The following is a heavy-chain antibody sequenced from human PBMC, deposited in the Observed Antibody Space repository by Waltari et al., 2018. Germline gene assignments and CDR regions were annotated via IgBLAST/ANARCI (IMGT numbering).Heavy chain of an antibody. CDR1: GVSLIGTNY. Sequence: QVHLQESGPGLVQPSGTLSLTCDVSGVSLIGTNYWSWVRQPPGKGLEWIGEIFHSGNTNYNSSLTSRVTISMDTSKNQFSLTLISVTAADTAVYYCVRNQWKVSLFDFWGQGAKVSVSS. J-gene: IGHJ4*02. V-gene: IGHV4-4*02. D-gene: IGHD1-1*01. CDR3: VRNQWKVSLFDF. CDR2: IFHSGNT.